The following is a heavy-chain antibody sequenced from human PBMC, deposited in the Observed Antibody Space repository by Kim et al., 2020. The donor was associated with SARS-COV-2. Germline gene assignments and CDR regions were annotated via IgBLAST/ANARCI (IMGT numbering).Heavy chain of an antibody. CDR3: ARDGIAAAGSYYYYGMDV. J-gene: IGHJ6*02. D-gene: IGHD6-13*01. Sequence: KARYPISRDNAQNTLYLQMNSLRAEDTAVYYCARDGIAAAGSYYYYGMDVWGQGTTVTVSS. V-gene: IGHV3-11*05.